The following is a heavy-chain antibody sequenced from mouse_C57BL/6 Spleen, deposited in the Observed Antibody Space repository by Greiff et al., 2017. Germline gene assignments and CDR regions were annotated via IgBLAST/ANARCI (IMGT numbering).Heavy chain of an antibody. D-gene: IGHD1-1*01. CDR1: GFSFNTYA. Sequence: EVMLVESGGGLVQPKGSLKLSCAASGFSFNTYAMNWVRQAPGQGLEWVARIRSKSNNYATYYADSVKDRFTISRDDSESMLYLQMNNLKTEDTAMYYCVRAYGSSYRYFDVWGTGTTVTVSS. CDR3: VRAYGSSYRYFDV. V-gene: IGHV10-1*01. CDR2: IRSKSNNYAT. J-gene: IGHJ1*03.